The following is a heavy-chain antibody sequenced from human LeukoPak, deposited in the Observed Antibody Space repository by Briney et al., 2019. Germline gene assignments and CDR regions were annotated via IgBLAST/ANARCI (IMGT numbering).Heavy chain of an antibody. CDR1: GGSISSYY. V-gene: IGHV4-4*07. CDR2: IYTSGST. D-gene: IGHD1-26*01. CDR3: ARTIGSYYYYYMDV. J-gene: IGHJ6*03. Sequence: SETLSLTCTVSGGSISSYYWSWIRQPAGKGLEWIGRIYTSGSTNYNPSLKSRVTMSVDTSKNQFSLKLSSVTAADTPVYYCARTIGSYYYYYMDVWGKGTTVTVSS.